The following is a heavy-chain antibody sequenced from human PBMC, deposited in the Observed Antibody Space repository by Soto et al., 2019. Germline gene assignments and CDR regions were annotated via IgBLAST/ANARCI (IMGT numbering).Heavy chain of an antibody. Sequence: SETLSLTCTVSGGSISSSSYYWGWIRHPPGKGLEWIGSIYYSGSTHYSPSPKSRVTISGDTSKNQFSLKWSPVTAADAAVYYCARHSSGSASGSYYNFDDWGQGTLVTVSS. V-gene: IGHV4-39*01. D-gene: IGHD3-10*01. CDR2: IYYSGST. CDR1: GGSISSSSYY. CDR3: ARHSSGSASGSYYNFDD. J-gene: IGHJ4*02.